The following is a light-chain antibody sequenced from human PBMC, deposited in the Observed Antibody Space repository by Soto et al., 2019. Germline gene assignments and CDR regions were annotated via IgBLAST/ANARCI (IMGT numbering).Light chain of an antibody. V-gene: IGLV1-40*01. J-gene: IGLJ1*01. CDR1: SSNIGANYD. CDR3: QSYDSTRSARYV. CDR2: ANS. Sequence: QAVVTQPPSVSGAPGQRVTISCTGSSSNIGANYDVHWYQQRPGTAPKLLIFANSNRPSGVPDRFSGSKSGTSASLVITGLQAEDEGDYYCQSYDSTRSARYVFGTGTKVTVL.